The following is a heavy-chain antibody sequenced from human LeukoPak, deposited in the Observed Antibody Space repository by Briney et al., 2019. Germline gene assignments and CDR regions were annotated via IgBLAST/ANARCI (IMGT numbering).Heavy chain of an antibody. CDR3: AKRRSDSSGPGDY. Sequence: RGSLRLSCAASGFTFSSYAMSWVRQAPGKGLEWVSAISGSGGSTYYADSAKGRFTISRDNSKNTLYLQMNSLRAEDTAVYYCAKRRSDSSGPGDYWGQGTLVTVSS. V-gene: IGHV3-23*01. J-gene: IGHJ4*02. D-gene: IGHD3-22*01. CDR1: GFTFSSYA. CDR2: ISGSGGST.